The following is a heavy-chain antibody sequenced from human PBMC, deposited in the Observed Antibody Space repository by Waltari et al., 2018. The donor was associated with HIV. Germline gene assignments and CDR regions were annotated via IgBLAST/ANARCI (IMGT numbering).Heavy chain of an antibody. CDR2: IYHSGTT. V-gene: IGHV4-4*02. D-gene: IGHD4-17*01. J-gene: IGHJ3*02. Sequence: KPSGTLSLTCVVSGGAISSSNCWSWVRQPPGKGLEWIGEIYHSGTTNYNPSLKSRVAISMDQSENQFSLILNSVTAADTAMYFCARARPLLTTWAGVFDIWGRGTMVIVSS. CDR3: ARARPLLTTWAGVFDI. CDR1: GGAISSSNC.